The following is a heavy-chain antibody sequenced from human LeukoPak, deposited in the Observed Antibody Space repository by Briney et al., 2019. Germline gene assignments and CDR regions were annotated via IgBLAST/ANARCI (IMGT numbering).Heavy chain of an antibody. V-gene: IGHV1-18*01. J-gene: IGHJ4*02. D-gene: IGHD3-10*01. CDR2: ISAYNGNT. CDR3: ARDSTSLLWFGELNYFDC. Sequence: ASVKVSCKASGYTFTSYGISWVRQAPGQGLEWMGWISAYNGNTNYAQKLQGRVTMTTDTSTSTAYMELRSLRSDDTAVYYCARDSTSLLWFGELNYFDCWGQGTLVTVYS. CDR1: GYTFTSYG.